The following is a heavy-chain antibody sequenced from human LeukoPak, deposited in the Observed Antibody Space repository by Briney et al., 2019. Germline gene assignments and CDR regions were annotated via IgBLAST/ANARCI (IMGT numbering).Heavy chain of an antibody. CDR2: IMKEGSKM. CDR1: GFTFSTHW. CDR3: ASGSNFDH. Sequence: PGGSLRLSCVASGFTFSTHWMTWVRQAPGKGLEWVDSIMKEGSKMIYVDSVKGRFTISRDNAKNSLYLQMNSLRVEDTAVYYCASGSNFDHWGQGTVVTASS. J-gene: IGHJ4*02. D-gene: IGHD5-12*01. V-gene: IGHV3-7*01.